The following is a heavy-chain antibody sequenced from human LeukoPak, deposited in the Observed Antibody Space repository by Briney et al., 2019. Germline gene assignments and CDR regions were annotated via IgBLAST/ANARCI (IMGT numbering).Heavy chain of an antibody. V-gene: IGHV1-2*02. D-gene: IGHD6-19*01. J-gene: IGHJ4*02. Sequence: ASVKVSCKASGYTFTGYYMHWVRQAPGQGLEWMGWTKPNSGGTNYAQKFQGRVTMTRDTSISTAYMELSRPRSDDTAVYYCARDRGIAVASTPDYWGQGTLVTVSS. CDR1: GYTFTGYY. CDR3: ARDRGIAVASTPDY. CDR2: TKPNSGGT.